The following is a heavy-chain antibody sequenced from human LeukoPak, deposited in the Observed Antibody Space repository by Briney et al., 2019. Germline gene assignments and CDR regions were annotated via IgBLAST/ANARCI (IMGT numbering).Heavy chain of an antibody. D-gene: IGHD3-22*01. CDR2: TRGGGSGT. V-gene: IGHV3-23*01. CDR1: GFTFSSYA. CDR3: AKDPGLDAFDI. Sequence: PGGSLRLSCAASGFTFSSYAMSWVRQAPGKGLEWVSATRGGGSGTHYADSVKGRFTISRDSSNNTLSLQMNSLRAEDTAVYFCAKDPGLDAFDIWCQGTMVTVSS. J-gene: IGHJ3*02.